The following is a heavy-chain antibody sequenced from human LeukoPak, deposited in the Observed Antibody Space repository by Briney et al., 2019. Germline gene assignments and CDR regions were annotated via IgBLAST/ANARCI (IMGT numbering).Heavy chain of an antibody. CDR3: ARGGTTATTTPTEDAFDL. D-gene: IGHD1-1*01. Sequence: GGSLRLSCAASGFTFSSYAMSWVRQAPGEGLEWVSAISRSGGSTYYADSVKGRFTISRDNSKNTLFVQMDSLRAEDTAVYYCARGGTTATTTPTEDAFDLWGQGTMVTVSS. CDR2: ISRSGGST. V-gene: IGHV3-23*01. J-gene: IGHJ3*01. CDR1: GFTFSSYA.